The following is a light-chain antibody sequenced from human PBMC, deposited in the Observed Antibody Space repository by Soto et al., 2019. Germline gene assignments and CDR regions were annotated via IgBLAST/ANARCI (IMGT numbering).Light chain of an antibody. Sequence: IVMTQSPATLSVSPGERATLSCRASQSVGSNLAWYQQKPGQAPRLLIFGASSRATGVPARFSGGGSGTEFTLTITSLQSEDFAVYYCHQYNGWPRTFGQGTKV. CDR2: GAS. CDR3: HQYNGWPRT. J-gene: IGKJ1*01. V-gene: IGKV3-15*01. CDR1: QSVGSN.